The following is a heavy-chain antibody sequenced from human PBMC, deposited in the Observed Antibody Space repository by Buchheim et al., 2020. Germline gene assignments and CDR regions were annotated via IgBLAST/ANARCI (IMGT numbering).Heavy chain of an antibody. V-gene: IGHV3-7*04. Sequence: EVHLVESGGDLVQPGGSLRLACAASGFTFSAYWMHWVRQAPGKGLEWVANIKEDGSKKYYADAVKGRFTISSDNAKNSLYLQMNSLRVEDTAVYYCVRAVGSDSAYWGQGTL. CDR1: GFTFSAYW. CDR3: VRAVGSDSAY. CDR2: IKEDGSKK. J-gene: IGHJ4*02. D-gene: IGHD2-21*02.